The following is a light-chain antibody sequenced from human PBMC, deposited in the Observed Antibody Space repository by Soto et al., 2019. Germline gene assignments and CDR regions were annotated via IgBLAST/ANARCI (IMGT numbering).Light chain of an antibody. V-gene: IGKV3-20*01. CDR1: QSVSSSY. J-gene: IGKJ3*01. CDR2: GAS. CDR3: QQYGRSPFT. Sequence: PGERATLSCRASQSVSSSYLAWYQQKPGQAPRLLIYGASSRATGIPGRLSGSGSGTDFTLTISRLEPEDFAVYYCQQYGRSPFTFGPGTKVDIK.